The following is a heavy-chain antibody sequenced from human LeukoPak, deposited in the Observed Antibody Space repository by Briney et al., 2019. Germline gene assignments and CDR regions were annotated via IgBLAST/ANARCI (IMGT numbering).Heavy chain of an antibody. V-gene: IGHV3-23*01. CDR1: GFTFSSYA. D-gene: IGHD1-26*01. J-gene: IGHJ4*02. Sequence: TGGSLRLSCAASGFTFSSYAMSWVRQAPGKGLEWVSAISGSGGSTYYADSVKGRFTISRDNSKNTLYLQMNSLRAEDTAVYYCAKELAGRIVGATTGYWGQGTLVTVSS. CDR3: AKELAGRIVGATTGY. CDR2: ISGSGGST.